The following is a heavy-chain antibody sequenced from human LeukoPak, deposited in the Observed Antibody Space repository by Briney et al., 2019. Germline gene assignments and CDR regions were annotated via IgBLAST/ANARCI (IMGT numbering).Heavy chain of an antibody. CDR1: GFTFSSYA. CDR3: AKGSSSWPRTFDY. V-gene: IGHV3-23*01. CDR2: ISGSGGST. Sequence: GGSLRLSCAASGFTFSSYAMNWVRQAPGKGLEWVSAISGSGGSTYYADSVKGRFTISRDNSKNTLYLQMNSLRAEDTAVYYCAKGSSSWPRTFDYWGQGTLVTVSS. D-gene: IGHD6-13*01. J-gene: IGHJ4*02.